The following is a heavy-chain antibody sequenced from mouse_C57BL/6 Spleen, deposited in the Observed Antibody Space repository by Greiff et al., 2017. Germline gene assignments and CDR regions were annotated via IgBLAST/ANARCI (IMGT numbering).Heavy chain of an antibody. D-gene: IGHD2-5*01. J-gene: IGHJ3*01. V-gene: IGHV2-9*01. CDR1: GFSLTSYG. CDR3: AIRPVYYSKTPFAD. CDR2: IWGGGST. Sequence: VKLVESGPGLVAPSQSLSITCTASGFSLTSYGVDWVRQPPGKGLEWLGVIWGGGSTHYTSALMSSLSISKDNSKSQDFLKMNCLQTDDTAMYYCAIRPVYYSKTPFADWGQGTLVTVSA.